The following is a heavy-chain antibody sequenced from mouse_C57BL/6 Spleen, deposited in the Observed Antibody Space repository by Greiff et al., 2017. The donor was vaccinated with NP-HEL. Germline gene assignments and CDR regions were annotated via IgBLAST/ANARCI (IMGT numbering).Heavy chain of an antibody. CDR2: INPNNGGT. CDR3: ARSGYGNPYAMDY. Sequence: EVKLMESGPELVKPGASVKIPCKASGYTFTDYNMDWVKQSHGKSLEWIGDINPNNGGTIYNQKFKGKATLTVDKSSSTAYMELRSLTSEDTAVYYCARSGYGNPYAMDYWGQGTSVTVSS. D-gene: IGHD2-10*02. V-gene: IGHV1-18*01. CDR1: GYTFTDYN. J-gene: IGHJ4*01.